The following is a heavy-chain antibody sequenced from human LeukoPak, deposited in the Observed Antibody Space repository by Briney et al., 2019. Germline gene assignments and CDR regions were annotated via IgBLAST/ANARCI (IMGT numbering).Heavy chain of an antibody. Sequence: GGSLRLSCAASGFTFSSYAMHWVRQAPGKGLEWVAVISYDGSNKYYADSVKGRFTISRDNSKNTLYLQMNSLRAEDTAVYYCARDWEDTAMVYYYGMDVWGQGTTVTVSS. D-gene: IGHD5-18*01. CDR2: ISYDGSNK. V-gene: IGHV3-30-3*01. CDR3: ARDWEDTAMVYYYGMDV. J-gene: IGHJ6*02. CDR1: GFTFSSYA.